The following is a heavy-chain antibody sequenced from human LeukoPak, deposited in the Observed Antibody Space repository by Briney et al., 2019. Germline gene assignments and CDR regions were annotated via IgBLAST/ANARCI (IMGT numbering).Heavy chain of an antibody. J-gene: IGHJ5*02. CDR1: GASISSGGYC. CDR3: ANYGAGTYRFDP. D-gene: IGHD3-10*01. Sequence: PSETLSLTCTVSGASISSGGYCWSWIRQHPGTGLEWIGYICYRGTTYYNPSLKSRVTISVDMSENQFSLKLSSVTAADTAVYYCANYGAGTYRFDPWGQGTLVTVSS. CDR2: ICYRGTT. V-gene: IGHV4-31*03.